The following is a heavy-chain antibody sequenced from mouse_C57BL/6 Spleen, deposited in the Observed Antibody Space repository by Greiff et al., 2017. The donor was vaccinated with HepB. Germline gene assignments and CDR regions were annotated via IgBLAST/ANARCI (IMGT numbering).Heavy chain of an antibody. V-gene: IGHV1-54*01. D-gene: IGHD2-4*01. CDR2: INPGSGGT. CDR1: GYAFTNYL. CDR3: ARGDYDYDSFAY. J-gene: IGHJ3*01. Sequence: VQLQQSGAELVRPGTSVKVSCKASGYAFTNYLIEWVKQRPGQGLEWIGVINPGSGGTNYNEKFKGKATLTADKSSSTAYMQLSSLTSEDSAVYFCARGDYDYDSFAYWGQGTLVTVSA.